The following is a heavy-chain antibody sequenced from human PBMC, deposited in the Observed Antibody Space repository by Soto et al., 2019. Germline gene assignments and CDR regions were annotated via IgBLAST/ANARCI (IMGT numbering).Heavy chain of an antibody. V-gene: IGHV1-2*02. D-gene: IGHD3-3*02. CDR2: INPDGGDT. Sequence: ASVKVSCKASGYTFTGQYMHWVRQAPGQGLEWMGWINPDGGDTKYAQKFQGRVTMTRDTSISTVYMELSRLKSDDTAVYYCARDRGNMVAIFHHYYGMDVWGQGTTVTVSS. J-gene: IGHJ6*02. CDR3: ARDRGNMVAIFHHYYGMDV. CDR1: GYTFTGQY.